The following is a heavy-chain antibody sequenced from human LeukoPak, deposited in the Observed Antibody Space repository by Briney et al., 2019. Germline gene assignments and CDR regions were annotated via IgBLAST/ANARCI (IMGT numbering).Heavy chain of an antibody. V-gene: IGHV3-21*01. CDR2: ISSSSSFR. CDR1: GFTFSSHS. Sequence: GGSLRLSCAGSGFTFSSHSTNWVRQAPGKGLEWVSSISSSSSFRYYADSVRGRFTISRDNAKNSVHLQMNSLRAEDTAVYYCARNVPHYGDYSAANYYYYGMDVWGQGTTVTVSS. D-gene: IGHD4-17*01. CDR3: ARNVPHYGDYSAANYYYYGMDV. J-gene: IGHJ6*02.